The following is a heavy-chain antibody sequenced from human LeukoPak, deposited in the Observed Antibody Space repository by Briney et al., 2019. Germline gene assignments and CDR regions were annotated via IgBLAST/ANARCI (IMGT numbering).Heavy chain of an antibody. Sequence: GGSLRLSCEPSGFIFSSYGFHWVRQAPGKGLEWVTLISHDGRNQYYGQSVKGRFTISRDNSKNIVYLQMNSLRIEDTGVYYCAKDRREGYNGPHFWGPGALVTVSA. J-gene: IGHJ4*02. CDR3: AKDRREGYNGPHF. D-gene: IGHD5-24*01. CDR1: GFIFSSYG. CDR2: ISHDGRNQ. V-gene: IGHV3-30*18.